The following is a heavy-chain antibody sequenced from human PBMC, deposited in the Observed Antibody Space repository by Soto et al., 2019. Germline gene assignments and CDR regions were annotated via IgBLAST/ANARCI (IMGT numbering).Heavy chain of an antibody. CDR1: GFTFSNYG. V-gene: IGHV3-30*18. CDR3: AKDVYSSWSPAMDV. Sequence: PGESLKISCAASGFTFSNYGMHWVRQAPGKGLEWMADMSYEGTNKYYADSVKGRFTISRDNSKNTLYLQMNSLRAEDTAVYYCAKDVYSSWSPAMDVWGQGTTVTVSS. D-gene: IGHD6-6*01. CDR2: MSYEGTNK. J-gene: IGHJ6*02.